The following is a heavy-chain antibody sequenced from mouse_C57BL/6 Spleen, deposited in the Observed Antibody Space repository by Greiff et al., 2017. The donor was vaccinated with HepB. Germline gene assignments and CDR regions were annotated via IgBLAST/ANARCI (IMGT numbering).Heavy chain of an antibody. CDR2: IFPGSGST. CDR1: GYTFTDYY. V-gene: IGHV1-75*01. D-gene: IGHD2-4*01. J-gene: IGHJ1*03. Sequence: QVQLQQSGPELVKPGASVKISCKASGYTFTDYYINWVKQRPGQGLEWIGWIFPGSGSTYYNEKFKGKATLTVDKSSSTAYMLLSSLTSEDSAVYFCARSVYYDYEGYFDVWGTGTTVTVSS. CDR3: ARSVYYDYEGYFDV.